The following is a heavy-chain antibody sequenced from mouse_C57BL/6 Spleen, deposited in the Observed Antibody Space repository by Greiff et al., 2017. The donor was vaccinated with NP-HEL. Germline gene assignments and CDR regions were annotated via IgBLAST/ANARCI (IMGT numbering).Heavy chain of an antibody. CDR2: IYPGDGDT. V-gene: IGHV1-80*01. Sequence: VQLQQSGAELVKPGASVKISCKASGYAFSSYWMNWVKQRPGKGLEWIGQIYPGDGDTNYNGKFKGKATLTADKSSSTAYMQLSSLTSEDSAVYVCAREGTMTTVPCAMDYWGQGTSVTVSS. J-gene: IGHJ4*01. CDR3: AREGTMTTVPCAMDY. CDR1: GYAFSSYW. D-gene: IGHD2-4*01.